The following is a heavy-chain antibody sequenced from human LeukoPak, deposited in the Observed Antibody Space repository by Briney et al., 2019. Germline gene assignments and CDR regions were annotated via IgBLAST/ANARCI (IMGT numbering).Heavy chain of an antibody. CDR2: ISAYNGNT. Sequence: ASVKVSCKASGYTFTSYGISWVRQAPGQGLEWMGWISAYNGNTNYAQKLQGRVTMTTDTSTSTAYMELRSLRSDDTAVYYCARDRSGWYKHYYYYMDVWGKGTTVTVS. CDR1: GYTFTSYG. D-gene: IGHD6-19*01. V-gene: IGHV1-18*01. J-gene: IGHJ6*03. CDR3: ARDRSGWYKHYYYYMDV.